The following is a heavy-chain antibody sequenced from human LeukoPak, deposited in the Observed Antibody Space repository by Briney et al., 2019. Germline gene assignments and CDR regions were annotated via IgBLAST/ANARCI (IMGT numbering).Heavy chain of an antibody. V-gene: IGHV3-9*01. CDR3: ARPLGPFDSSDAFDI. CDR2: ISWNSGSI. Sequence: QSGGSLRLSCAASGFTFDDYAMHWVRQAPGKGLEWVSGISWNSGSIGYADSVKGRFTISRDNAKNSLYLQMNSLRAEDTAVYYCARPLGPFDSSDAFDIWGQGTMVTVSS. CDR1: GFTFDDYA. J-gene: IGHJ3*02. D-gene: IGHD2-21*01.